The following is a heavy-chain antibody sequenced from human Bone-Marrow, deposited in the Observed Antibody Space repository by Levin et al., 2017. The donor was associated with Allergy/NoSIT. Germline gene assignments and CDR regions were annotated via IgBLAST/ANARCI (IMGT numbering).Heavy chain of an antibody. CDR2: IYHSGST. J-gene: IGHJ4*02. CDR3: ARARRERAGLGYCSSTSCGSGWYFDY. D-gene: IGHD2-2*01. Sequence: PSETLSLTCAVSGGSISSSNWWSWVRQPPGKGLEWIGEIYHSGSTNYNPSLKSRVTISVDKSKNQFSLKLSSVTAADTAVYYCARARRERAGLGYCSSTSCGSGWYFDYWGQGTLVTVSS. V-gene: IGHV4-4*02. CDR1: GGSISSSNW.